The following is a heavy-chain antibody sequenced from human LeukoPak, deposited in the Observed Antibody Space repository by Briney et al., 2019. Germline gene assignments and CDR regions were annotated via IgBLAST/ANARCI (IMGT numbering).Heavy chain of an antibody. CDR3: AGERGEEYSSGWYKTNFFYN. Sequence: PSETLSLTCTVSGDSFTSVTDYWAWIRQPPGKGLEWIATGDYSGGTYYNPSLESRVAISADMSKNQISLQLTSVTGADTAVYYCAGERGEEYSSGWYKTNFFYNWGQGIRVTVSS. D-gene: IGHD6-19*01. J-gene: IGHJ4*02. CDR1: GDSFTSVTDY. V-gene: IGHV4-39*07. CDR2: GDYSGGT.